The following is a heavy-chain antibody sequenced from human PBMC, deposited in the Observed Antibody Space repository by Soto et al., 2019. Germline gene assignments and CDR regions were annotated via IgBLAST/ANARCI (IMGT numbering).Heavy chain of an antibody. CDR2: YGGSGGST. V-gene: IGHV3-23*01. J-gene: IGHJ6*03. D-gene: IGHD3-16*01. Sequence: DVQLLESGGGLAQRGGSLRLSCAASGFSFSTYGMTWVRQAPGKGLEWVSYGGSGGSTYYADWVKGRFTSSRDNSKNTLYLQMNSLRAEDTAVYYCVKFRGRAYHYYYMDVWGNGTTVTVSS. CDR1: GFSFSTYG. CDR3: VKFRGRAYHYYYMDV.